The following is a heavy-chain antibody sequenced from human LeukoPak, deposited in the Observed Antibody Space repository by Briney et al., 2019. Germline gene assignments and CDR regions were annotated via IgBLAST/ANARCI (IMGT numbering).Heavy chain of an antibody. V-gene: IGHV3-21*01. CDR2: ISSSSSYI. J-gene: IGHJ4*02. CDR3: ARDLLPAAFFDY. D-gene: IGHD2-2*01. CDR1: GFTFSSYS. Sequence: PGGSLRLSCAASGFTFSSYSMNWVRQAPGKGVEWVSSISSSSSYIYYADSVKGRFTISGDNAKNSLYLQMNSLRAEDTAVYYCARDLLPAAFFDYWGQGTLVTVSS.